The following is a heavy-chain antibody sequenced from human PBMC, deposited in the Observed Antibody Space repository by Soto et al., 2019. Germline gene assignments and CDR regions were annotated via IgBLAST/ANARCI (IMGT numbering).Heavy chain of an antibody. V-gene: IGHV4-4*07. CDR2: ISTSGHV. Sequence: SETLSLTCSVSGGSLSKYYWSWIRQPAGKGLEWIGRISTSGHVVSKVSLRSRLTMSVDMSNNHFSLKLTSVTAADTAVYYCAKDNNDFWSLYPLAFDYWGQGALVTVSS. J-gene: IGHJ4*02. CDR1: GGSLSKYY. CDR3: AKDNNDFWSLYPLAFDY. D-gene: IGHD3-3*01.